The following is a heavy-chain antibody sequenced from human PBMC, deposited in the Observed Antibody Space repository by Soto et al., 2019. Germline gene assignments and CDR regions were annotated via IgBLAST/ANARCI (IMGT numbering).Heavy chain of an antibody. CDR2: IWYDGSNK. J-gene: IGHJ4*02. CDR3: ARDADYYDGEYYFDY. CDR1: GFTFLSYG. V-gene: IGHV3-33*01. Sequence: GGSLRLYCAASGFTFLSYGMHWVRQAPGKGLEWVAVIWYDGSNKYYADSVKGRFTISRDNSKNTLYLQMNSLRAEDTAVYYCARDADYYDGEYYFDYWGQGT. D-gene: IGHD3-22*01.